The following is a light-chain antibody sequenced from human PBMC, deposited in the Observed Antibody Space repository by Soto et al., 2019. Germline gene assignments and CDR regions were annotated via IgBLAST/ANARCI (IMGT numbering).Light chain of an antibody. V-gene: IGKV1-5*01. CDR1: QTVERW. Sequence: DIQMTQSPSTLPASVWDRVTISCRASQTVERWLAWYQQKPGKAPKLLISDVSSLERGVPSRFSGSGSATEFTLTISGLQSDDFAPYYCQQYNDYVWTFGQGTKV. CDR3: QQYNDYVWT. J-gene: IGKJ1*01. CDR2: DVS.